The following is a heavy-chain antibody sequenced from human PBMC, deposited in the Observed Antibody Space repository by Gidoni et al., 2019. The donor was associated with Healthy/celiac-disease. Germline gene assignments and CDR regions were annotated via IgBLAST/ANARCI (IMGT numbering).Heavy chain of an antibody. V-gene: IGHV3-21*01. CDR3: ARGGDIVVVVAATSFDY. CDR2: MRSSSSYR. D-gene: IGHD2-15*01. J-gene: IGHJ4*02. Sequence: EVQLVESGGGLVKPGGSLSTSCAASGFTFRSYSMNWVRQAPGKGLEWVSSMRSSSSYRDYADSVKGRFTISRDNAKNSLYLQMNSLRAEDTAVYYCARGGDIVVVVAATSFDYWGQGTLVTVSS. CDR1: GFTFRSYS.